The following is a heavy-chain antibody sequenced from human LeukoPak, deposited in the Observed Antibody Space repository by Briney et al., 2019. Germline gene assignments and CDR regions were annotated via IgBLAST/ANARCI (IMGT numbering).Heavy chain of an antibody. CDR1: GGSISSYY. CDR2: IYYSGST. CDR3: ARXGRIYDILTGXXYYFDY. D-gene: IGHD3-9*01. V-gene: IGHV4-59*01. J-gene: IGHJ4*01. Sequence: PSETLSLTCTVSGGSISSYYWSWIRQPPGKGLEWIGYIYYSGSTNYNPSLKSRVTISVDTSKNQFSLKLSSVTAADTAVYYCARXGRIYDILTGXXYYFDYWGXGXLXXVS.